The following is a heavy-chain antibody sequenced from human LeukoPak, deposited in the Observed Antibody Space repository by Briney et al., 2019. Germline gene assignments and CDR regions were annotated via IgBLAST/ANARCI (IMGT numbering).Heavy chain of an antibody. CDR1: GLTFSSYC. V-gene: IGHV3-48*01. D-gene: IGHD1-26*01. J-gene: IGHJ4*02. Sequence: GGSLRLSCAASGLTFSSYCMNWVRQAPGKGLEWVSYISDSSSTSTISYAAFVRGRFTISRDNAKNSLYLQMNSLRVEDTAVYYCARDRDSGTYRGAFDYWGQGILVTVSS. CDR2: ISDSSSTSTI. CDR3: ARDRDSGTYRGAFDY.